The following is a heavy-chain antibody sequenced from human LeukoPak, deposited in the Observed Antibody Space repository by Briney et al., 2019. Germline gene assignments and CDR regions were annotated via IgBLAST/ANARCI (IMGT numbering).Heavy chain of an antibody. D-gene: IGHD5-24*01. Sequence: ASVKVSCKASGGTFSSYAISWVRQAPGQGLEWMGRIIPIFGTANYAQKFQGRVTITTDESTSTAYMELSSLRSEDTAVYYCARDPPRRDGYNREGDYWGQGTLATVSS. CDR1: GGTFSSYA. CDR3: ARDPPRRDGYNREGDY. CDR2: IIPIFGTA. V-gene: IGHV1-69*05. J-gene: IGHJ4*02.